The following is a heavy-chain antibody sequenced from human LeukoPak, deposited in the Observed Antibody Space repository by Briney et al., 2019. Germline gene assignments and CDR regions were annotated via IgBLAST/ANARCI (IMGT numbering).Heavy chain of an antibody. CDR2: INQDGSTK. CDR3: ARDGYSYAMDV. D-gene: IGHD5-24*01. V-gene: IGHV3-7*05. CDR1: GFTFSRDW. J-gene: IGHJ6*02. Sequence: GGSLRLSCAASGFTFSRDWMTWVRQAPGKGPEWVANINQDGSTKNYLDSVKGRFIVSRDNAKNSLFLDMNSLRVEDTAVYYCARDGYSYAMDVWGQGTTVTVSS.